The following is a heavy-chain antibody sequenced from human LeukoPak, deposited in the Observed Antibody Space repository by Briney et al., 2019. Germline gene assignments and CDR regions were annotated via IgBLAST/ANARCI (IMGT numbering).Heavy chain of an antibody. CDR3: ANYGSGSYRFDP. Sequence: PSETLSLTCTVSGGSISSSSYYWSWIRQHPGKGLEWIGYIHHSGSTYYNPSLKSRLIISLDTSKNQFSLKLNSVTAADTAVYYCANYGSGSYRFDPWGQGTLVTVSS. CDR1: GGSISSSSYY. CDR2: IHHSGST. V-gene: IGHV4-31*03. D-gene: IGHD3-10*01. J-gene: IGHJ5*02.